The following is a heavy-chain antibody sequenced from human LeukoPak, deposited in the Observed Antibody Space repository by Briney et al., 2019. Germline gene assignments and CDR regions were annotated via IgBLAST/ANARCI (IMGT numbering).Heavy chain of an antibody. D-gene: IGHD3-10*01. J-gene: IGHJ4*02. Sequence: KSSETLSLTCTVSSGSISSYYWSWIRQPPGKGLEWIGYIYYSGSTNYNPSLKSRVTISVGTSKNQFSLKLSSVTAADTAVYYCARGGGLVGGGLNFVYGGQGTLVTVSS. CDR1: SGSISSYY. CDR2: IYYSGST. V-gene: IGHV4-59*01. CDR3: ARGGGLVGGGLNFVY.